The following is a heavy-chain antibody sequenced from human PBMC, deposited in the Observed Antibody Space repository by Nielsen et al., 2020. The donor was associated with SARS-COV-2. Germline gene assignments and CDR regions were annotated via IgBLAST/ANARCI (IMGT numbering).Heavy chain of an antibody. CDR2: INPSGGST. Sequence: ASVKVSCKASGYTFTSYYMHWVRQAPGQGLEWMGIINPSGGSTSYAQKFQGRVTMTRDTSTSTVYMELSSLRSEDTAVYYCARSRVLNSSGWYPPLGYWGQGTLVTVSS. CDR3: ARSRVLNSSGWYPPLGY. V-gene: IGHV1-46*01. CDR1: GYTFTSYY. D-gene: IGHD6-19*01. J-gene: IGHJ4*02.